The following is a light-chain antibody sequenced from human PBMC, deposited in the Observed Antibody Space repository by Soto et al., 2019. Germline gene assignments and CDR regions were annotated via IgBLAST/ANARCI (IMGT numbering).Light chain of an antibody. Sequence: EIVLTQSPGTLSLSPGERATLSYRASQSVSSSYLAWYQQKPGQAPRLLIYGASSRATGIPDRFSGRGSGTDFTLTISRLEPEDFAVYYCQQYGSSSLYTFGQGTKLEIK. CDR2: GAS. CDR3: QQYGSSSLYT. V-gene: IGKV3-20*01. J-gene: IGKJ2*01. CDR1: QSVSSSY.